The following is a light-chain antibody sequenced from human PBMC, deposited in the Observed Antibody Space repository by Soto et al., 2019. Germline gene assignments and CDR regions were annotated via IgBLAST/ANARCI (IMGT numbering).Light chain of an antibody. J-gene: IGLJ1*01. CDR2: DTD. V-gene: IGLV7-46*01. Sequence: QAVVTQEPSLTVSPGGTVTLTCASSTGPVTGGHYPYWFQQKPGQAPRTLIYDTDNRYSWTPARFSGSLLGGKGALTLSGAPPEDEAEYCCLLSGNGSRGVFGTGTKLTVL. CDR3: LLSGNGSRGV. CDR1: TGPVTGGHY.